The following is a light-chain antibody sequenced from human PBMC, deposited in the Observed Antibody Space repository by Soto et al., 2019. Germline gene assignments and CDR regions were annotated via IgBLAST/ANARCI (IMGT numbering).Light chain of an antibody. CDR3: QQSFSTPPT. Sequence: DIPMTQSPSSLSASEGDRVTVTCRASRSIGTYLTWYQQKPGEAPQLLIYAASTLQTGVPSRFSGSGSGTDFTLTITSLQPEDFATYYCQQSFSTPPTFGQGTKLEIK. CDR1: RSIGTY. CDR2: AAS. J-gene: IGKJ2*01. V-gene: IGKV1-39*01.